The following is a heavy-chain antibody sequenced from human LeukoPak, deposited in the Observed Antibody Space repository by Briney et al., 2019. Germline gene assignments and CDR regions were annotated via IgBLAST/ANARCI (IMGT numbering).Heavy chain of an antibody. J-gene: IGHJ6*02. CDR2: IYYSGST. D-gene: IGHD1/OR15-1a*01. Sequence: SETLSLTCTVSGGSISSYYWSWIRQPPGKGLEWIGYIYYSGSTNYNPSLKSRVTISVDTSKNQFSLKLSSVTAADTAVYYCAREGKTNRGGYYYGMDVWGQGTLVTVSS. CDR1: GGSISSYY. V-gene: IGHV4-59*01. CDR3: AREGKTNRGGYYYGMDV.